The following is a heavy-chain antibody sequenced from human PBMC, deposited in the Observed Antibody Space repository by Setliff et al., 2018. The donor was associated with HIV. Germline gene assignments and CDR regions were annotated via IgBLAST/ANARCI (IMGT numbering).Heavy chain of an antibody. CDR1: GAPISSHY. J-gene: IGHJ4*02. V-gene: IGHV4-59*11. CDR2: IYYSETT. CDR3: ARSLGTIWGYDY. D-gene: IGHD3-9*01. Sequence: EILSLTCTVSGAPISSHYWSWIRQSPGKGLEWIGSIYYSETTNNNPSLKSRVTISVDTSKNQLSLKLRSVTAADTAVYYCARSLGTIWGYDYWGQGTLVTVSS.